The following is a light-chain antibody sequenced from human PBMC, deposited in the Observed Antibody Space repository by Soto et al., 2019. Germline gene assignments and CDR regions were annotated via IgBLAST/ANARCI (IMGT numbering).Light chain of an antibody. J-gene: IGLJ2*01. V-gene: IGLV2-14*01. CDR1: SSDVGNYNY. Sequence: QSALTQPASVSGSPGQSITISCTGTSSDVGNYNYVSWYQQHPGKAPKLMIYEVTNRPSGVSNRLSGSKSGNVASLTISGLQAEDEADYYCSSYTTSDTLVVFGGGTKLTVL. CDR2: EVT. CDR3: SSYTTSDTLVV.